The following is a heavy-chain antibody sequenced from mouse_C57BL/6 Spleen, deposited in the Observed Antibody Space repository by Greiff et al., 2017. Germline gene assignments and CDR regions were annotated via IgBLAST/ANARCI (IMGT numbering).Heavy chain of an antibody. CDR1: GISITTGNYR. D-gene: IGHD1-1*01. V-gene: IGHV3-5*01. J-gene: IGHJ2*01. Sequence: EVKLVESGPGLVKPSQTVFLTCTVTGISITTGNYRWSWIRQFPGNKLEWIGYIYYSGTITYNPSLTSRTTITRDTPKNQFFLEMNSLTAEDTATYYCAREGFYYGSSPYYFDYWGQGTTLTVSS. CDR2: IYYSGTI. CDR3: AREGFYYGSSPYYFDY.